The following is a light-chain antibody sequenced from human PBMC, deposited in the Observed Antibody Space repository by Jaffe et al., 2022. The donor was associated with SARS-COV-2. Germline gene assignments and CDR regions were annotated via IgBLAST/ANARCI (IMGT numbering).Light chain of an antibody. CDR3: QQYSSYWT. CDR2: KAS. V-gene: IGKV1-5*03. CDR1: QSISSS. Sequence: DIQMTQSPSTLSASVGDRVTITCRASQSISSSLAWYQQKPGKAPKLLIYKASSLESGVPSRFSGSGSGTAFTLTISSLQPDDLGTYYCQQYSSYWTFGQGTKVEIK. J-gene: IGKJ1*01.